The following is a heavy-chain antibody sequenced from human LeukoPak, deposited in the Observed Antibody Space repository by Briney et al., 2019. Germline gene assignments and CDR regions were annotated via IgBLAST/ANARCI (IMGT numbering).Heavy chain of an antibody. CDR3: ARVAEGNYYDSSGYYSYNWFDP. V-gene: IGHV4-38-2*01. CDR1: GYSISSGYY. D-gene: IGHD3-22*01. CDR2: IYHSGST. J-gene: IGHJ5*02. Sequence: SETLSLTCAVSGYSISSGYYWAWIRQPPGKGLEWIGSIYHSGSTYYNPSLKSRVTISVDTSKNQFSLKLSSETAADTAVYYCARVAEGNYYDSSGYYSYNWFDPWGQGTLVTVSS.